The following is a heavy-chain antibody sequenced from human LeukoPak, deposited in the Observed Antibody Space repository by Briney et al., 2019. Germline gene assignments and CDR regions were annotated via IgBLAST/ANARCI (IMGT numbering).Heavy chain of an antibody. CDR3: ARSSPTQYSSGWYDY. V-gene: IGHV4-4*02. Sequence: PSETLSLTCAVSGGSISSTNWWSWVRQPPGKGLEWIGEIYHSGSANYNPSLKSRVTISIDKSNNQFSLRLSSVTAADTAVYYCARSSPTQYSSGWYDYWGQGTLVTVSS. CDR1: GGSISSTNW. J-gene: IGHJ4*02. CDR2: IYHSGSA. D-gene: IGHD6-19*01.